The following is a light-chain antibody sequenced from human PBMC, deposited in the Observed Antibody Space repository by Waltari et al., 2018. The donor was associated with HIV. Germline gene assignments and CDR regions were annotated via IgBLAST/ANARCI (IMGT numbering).Light chain of an antibody. V-gene: IGLV6-57*01. Sequence: NFMLTQPHSVSESPGKTVTISCTRSSGSIASNYVQWYQHPPGSSPTTVIYENNQRPSGVPDRFSVSIDSSSNSASLTISGLKTEDEADYYCQSYDSSNHDWVFGGGTKLTVL. CDR1: SGSIASNY. J-gene: IGLJ3*02. CDR2: ENN. CDR3: QSYDSSNHDWV.